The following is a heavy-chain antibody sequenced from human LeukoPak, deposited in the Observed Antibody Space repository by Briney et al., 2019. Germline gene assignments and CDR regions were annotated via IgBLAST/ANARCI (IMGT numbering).Heavy chain of an antibody. CDR2: IYFTAST. D-gene: IGHD4-23*01. CDR3: ARQPGNKVDKLMNFYY. J-gene: IGHJ4*02. V-gene: IGHV4-59*08. Sequence: PSETLSLTCTVSGGSISSYYWSWIRQPPGKGLEWIGYIYFTASTNYNPSLKSRVTISLDTSKNQFSLKLSSMTAADTAVYYCARQPGNKVDKLMNFYYLGPGNPVTVSS. CDR1: GGSISSYY.